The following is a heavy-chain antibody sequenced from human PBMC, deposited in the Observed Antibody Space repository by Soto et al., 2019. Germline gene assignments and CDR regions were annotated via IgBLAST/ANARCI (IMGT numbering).Heavy chain of an antibody. CDR1: GFTFSSYG. V-gene: IGHV3-74*01. J-gene: IGHJ4*02. Sequence: PGGSLRLSCAASGFTFSSYGMHWVRQAPGKGLVWVAHINNDGSSTNYEDSGKGRFTISRDNGKDTLYLQMNGLRAEDTAVYYCARGGSGNYFNYFDYWGQGTPVTVSS. CDR2: INNDGSST. CDR3: ARGGSGNYFNYFDY. D-gene: IGHD1-26*01.